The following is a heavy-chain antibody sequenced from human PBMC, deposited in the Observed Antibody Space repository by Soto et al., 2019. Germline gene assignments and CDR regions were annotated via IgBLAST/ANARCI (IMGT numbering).Heavy chain of an antibody. V-gene: IGHV1-69*12. D-gene: IGHD6-19*01. CDR1: GGTFSNYA. J-gene: IGHJ6*02. CDR2: IMPIFGRA. Sequence: QVQLVQSGAEVKKPGSSVKVSCKASGGTFSNYAFSWVRQAPGQGLEWLGGIMPIFGRADYAQKFRGRVTITAEESTSTAHMELSSLRSEDTAVYYWASWLKAAGIGGNDYYGMDVWGQGTTVTVSS. CDR3: ASWLKAAGIGGNDYYGMDV.